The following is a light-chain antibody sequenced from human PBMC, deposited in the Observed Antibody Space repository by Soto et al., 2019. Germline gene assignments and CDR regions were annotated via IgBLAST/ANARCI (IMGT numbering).Light chain of an antibody. CDR1: SSDIGIYNF. Sequence: QSALTQPASVSASPGQSITISCTGTSSDIGIYNFVSWYQQHPGKAPKLLVYDVTNRPSGVSNRFSGSKSGSTASLTISGLQAEDEADYYCTSYTNPNTLVFGGGTKVTVL. CDR3: TSYTNPNTLV. J-gene: IGLJ2*01. CDR2: DVT. V-gene: IGLV2-14*03.